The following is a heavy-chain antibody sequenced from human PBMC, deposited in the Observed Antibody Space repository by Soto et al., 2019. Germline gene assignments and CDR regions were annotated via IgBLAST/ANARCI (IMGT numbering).Heavy chain of an antibody. CDR3: ARAQTLYSSSASFDY. D-gene: IGHD6-6*01. CDR1: GFTFSSYS. J-gene: IGHJ4*02. CDR2: ISSSSSYI. Sequence: EVQLVESGGGLVKPGGSLRLSCAASGFTFSSYSMNWVRQAPGKGLEWVSSISSSSSYIYYADSVKGRFTIARDNAKNSLYQQMNSLRAEDTAVYYCARAQTLYSSSASFDYWGQGTLVTVSS. V-gene: IGHV3-21*01.